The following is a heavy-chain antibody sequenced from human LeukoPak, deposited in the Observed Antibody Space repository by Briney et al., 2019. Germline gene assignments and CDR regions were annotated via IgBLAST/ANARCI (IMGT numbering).Heavy chain of an antibody. Sequence: SETLSLTCTVSGGSISSHYWSWIRQPPGKGMEWIGHVYNSGTTKYNPSLRSRVTISADTSKNQVSLRLTSVTAADTAVYYCARNRRSDAATLDIWGQGTMVTVSS. J-gene: IGHJ3*02. V-gene: IGHV4-59*08. CDR3: ARNRRSDAATLDI. CDR1: GGSISSHY. CDR2: VYNSGTT. D-gene: IGHD6-13*01.